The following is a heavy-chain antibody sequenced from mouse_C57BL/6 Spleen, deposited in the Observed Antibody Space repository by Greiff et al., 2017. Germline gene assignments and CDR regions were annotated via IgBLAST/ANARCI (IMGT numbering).Heavy chain of an antibody. V-gene: IGHV1-5*01. CDR1: GYTFTSYW. CDR3: TRWDYYGSSPDY. Sequence: EVQLQQSGTVLARPGASVKMSCKTSGYTFTSYWMHWVKQRPGQGLEWIGAIYPGNSDTSYNQKFKGKATLTAVTSASTAYLELSSLTNEDSAVYYCTRWDYYGSSPDYWGQGTTLTVSS. CDR2: IYPGNSDT. J-gene: IGHJ2*01. D-gene: IGHD1-1*01.